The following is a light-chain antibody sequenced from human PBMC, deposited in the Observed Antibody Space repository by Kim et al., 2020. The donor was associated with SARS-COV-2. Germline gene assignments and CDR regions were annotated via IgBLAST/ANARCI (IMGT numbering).Light chain of an antibody. CDR1: SANSGAGYD. V-gene: IGLV1-40*01. CDR3: QSYDSGHAV. Sequence: PGKSVTISCPGGSANSGAGYDVHWYQQLPGTAPKLLLYGNVYRPSGVPDRFSGSKSGTSASLAIAGLQAEDEADYYCQSYDSGHAVFGGGTQLTVL. J-gene: IGLJ2*01. CDR2: GNV.